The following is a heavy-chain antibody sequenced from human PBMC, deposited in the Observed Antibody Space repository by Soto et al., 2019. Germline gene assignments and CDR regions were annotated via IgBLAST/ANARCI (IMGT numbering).Heavy chain of an antibody. J-gene: IGHJ4*02. Sequence: GGSLRLSCAASGFTVSSNYMNWVRQAPGKGLEWVSVISGSGTTFYADSVKGRFTTSRDNSKNTVYLQMNSLRDEDTAVYYCVGTYDDSRNIDLWGQGALVT. CDR3: VGTYDDSRNIDL. CDR2: ISGSGTT. CDR1: GFTVSSNY. D-gene: IGHD4-17*01. V-gene: IGHV3-53*01.